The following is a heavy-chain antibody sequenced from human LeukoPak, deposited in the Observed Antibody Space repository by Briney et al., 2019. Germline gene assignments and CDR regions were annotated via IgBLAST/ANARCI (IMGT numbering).Heavy chain of an antibody. V-gene: IGHV3-33*05. CDR2: ISYDGSNK. CDR3: ARAEEIVLMVYAIPDY. CDR1: GFTFSSYG. J-gene: IGHJ4*02. D-gene: IGHD2-8*01. Sequence: GGSLRLSCAASGFTFSSYGMHWVRQAPGKGLEWVAVISYDGSNKYYADSVKGRFTISRDNAKNSLYLQMNSLRAEDTAVYYCARAEEIVLMVYAIPDYWGQGTLVTVSS.